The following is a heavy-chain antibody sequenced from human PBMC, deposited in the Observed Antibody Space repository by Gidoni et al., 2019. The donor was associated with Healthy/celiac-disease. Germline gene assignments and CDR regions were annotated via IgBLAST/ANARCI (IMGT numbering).Heavy chain of an antibody. CDR1: GFTFSSYA. CDR2: ISGSGGST. Sequence: EVQLLESGGGLVQPGGSLRLSCSASGFTFSSYAMLWVRQAPGKGLECVSAISGSGGSTYYADSVKGRLTISRDNSKNTLYLQMNSLRAEDTAVYYCAKAHLRYYYDSSGSSSWFDPWGQGTLVTVSS. CDR3: AKAHLRYYYDSSGSSSWFDP. V-gene: IGHV3-23*01. D-gene: IGHD3-22*01. J-gene: IGHJ5*02.